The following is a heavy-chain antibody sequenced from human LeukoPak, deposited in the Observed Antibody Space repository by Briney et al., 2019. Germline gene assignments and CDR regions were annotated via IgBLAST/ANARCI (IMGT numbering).Heavy chain of an antibody. CDR3: AKHTGYSSGWYAD. J-gene: IGHJ4*02. V-gene: IGHV3-23*01. Sequence: GGSLRLSCAASGFTFSSYAMSWVRQAPGKGLEWVSTISGSGGTTYYADSVKGRFTISRDNSKNTLYLQMTSLRAEDTAVYYCAKHTGYSSGWYADWGQGTLVTVSS. CDR1: GFTFSSYA. CDR2: ISGSGGTT. D-gene: IGHD6-19*01.